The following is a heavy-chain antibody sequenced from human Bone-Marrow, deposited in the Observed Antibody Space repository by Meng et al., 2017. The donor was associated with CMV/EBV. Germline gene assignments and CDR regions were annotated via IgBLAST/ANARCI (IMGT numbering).Heavy chain of an antibody. Sequence: GGSLRLSCAASGFTFNSYTMSWVRQAPGKGLEWLSYISLSTTTIFYADSVKGRFTISRDNAKNSLYLQMNSLRAEDTAVYYCAVDCSSTSCYFINDAFDIWGQGTMVTVSS. V-gene: IGHV3-48*04. D-gene: IGHD2-2*01. J-gene: IGHJ3*02. CDR1: GFTFNSYT. CDR3: AVDCSSTSCYFINDAFDI. CDR2: ISLSTTTI.